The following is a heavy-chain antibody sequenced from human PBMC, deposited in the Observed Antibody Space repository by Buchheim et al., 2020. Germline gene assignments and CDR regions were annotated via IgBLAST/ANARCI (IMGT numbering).Heavy chain of an antibody. J-gene: IGHJ4*02. D-gene: IGHD2-15*01. V-gene: IGHV3-11*01. CDR2: ITTTVNVI. CDR3: ARDRRCSGGNCYKEGYYLDH. CDR1: GFAFSDYY. Sequence: QVQLVESGGGLVKSGGSLRLSCAASGFAFSDYYMSWVRQAPGKGLDWVSYITTTVNVIYYADSVKGRFTISRDNTKNSLFLQMNSLTAEDTGVYYCARDRRCSGGNCYKEGYYLDHWGQGT.